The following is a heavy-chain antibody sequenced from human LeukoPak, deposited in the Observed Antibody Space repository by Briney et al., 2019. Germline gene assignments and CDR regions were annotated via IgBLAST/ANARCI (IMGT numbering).Heavy chain of an antibody. CDR2: IYPGDSDT. D-gene: IGHD3-22*01. CDR3: ARPYYDSSGYYPLGY. CDR1: GYSFTSYW. Sequence: GESLKISCKGSGYSFTSYWIGWVRQMPGKGLEWMGIIYPGDSDTRYSPSFQGQVTISADKSISTAYLQWSSLKASDTAMYYCARPYYDSSGYYPLGYWGQGTLVTVSS. V-gene: IGHV5-51*01. J-gene: IGHJ4*02.